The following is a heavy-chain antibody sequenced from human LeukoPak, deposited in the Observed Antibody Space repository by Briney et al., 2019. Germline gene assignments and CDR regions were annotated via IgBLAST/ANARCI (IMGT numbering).Heavy chain of an antibody. CDR1: GDSISSGEYY. Sequence: PSETLSLTCTVSGDSISSGEYYWSCIRQPGGKGLEWIGRISSSGSTNYNPSLKSRVTISVDTSKNQFSLKLSSVTAADTAVYFCARGPYSYDSSGAFDIWGQGTMVTVSS. CDR2: ISSSGST. V-gene: IGHV4-61*02. J-gene: IGHJ3*02. CDR3: ARGPYSYDSSGAFDI. D-gene: IGHD3-22*01.